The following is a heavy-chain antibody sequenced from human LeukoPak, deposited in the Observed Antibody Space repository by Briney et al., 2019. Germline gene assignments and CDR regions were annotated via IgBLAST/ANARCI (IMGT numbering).Heavy chain of an antibody. D-gene: IGHD1-26*01. J-gene: IGHJ4*02. CDR1: GGSFSGYY. Sequence: SETLSLTCAVYGGSFSGYYWSWIRQPPGKGLEWIGEINHSGSTNYNPSLKSRVTISVDTFKNQFSLKLSSVTAADTAVYYCARGPGASRTGDFDYWGQGTLVTVSS. CDR2: INHSGST. V-gene: IGHV4-34*01. CDR3: ARGPGASRTGDFDY.